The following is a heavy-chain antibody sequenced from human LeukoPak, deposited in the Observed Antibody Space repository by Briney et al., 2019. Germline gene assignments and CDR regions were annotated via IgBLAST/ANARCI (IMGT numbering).Heavy chain of an antibody. J-gene: IGHJ4*02. Sequence: GGSLRLSCAASGFTFSSYAMSWVRQAPGKGLQWVSTVSGSGSDTYYTDSVKGRFTISRDNSKNTLYLQMSSLRADDSAVYYCAKDVGGYSSTWYTFWGQGTLVTVSS. CDR1: GFTFSSYA. D-gene: IGHD6-13*01. CDR2: VSGSGSDT. V-gene: IGHV3-23*01. CDR3: AKDVGGYSSTWYTF.